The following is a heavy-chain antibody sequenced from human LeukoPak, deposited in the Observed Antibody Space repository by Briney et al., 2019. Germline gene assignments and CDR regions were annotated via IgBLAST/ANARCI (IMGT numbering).Heavy chain of an antibody. CDR2: INSDGSSI. CDR1: GFTFSSYW. D-gene: IGHD5-18*01. J-gene: IGHJ4*02. Sequence: GGSLRLSCAASGFTFSSYWMHWVRRAPGKGLVWVSRINSDGSSISYADSVKGRFTISRDNAKNTLYLQMNSLSAEDTAVYYCVRDKVLTAIVTGDFDYWGQGTLVTVSS. CDR3: VRDKVLTAIVTGDFDY. V-gene: IGHV3-74*01.